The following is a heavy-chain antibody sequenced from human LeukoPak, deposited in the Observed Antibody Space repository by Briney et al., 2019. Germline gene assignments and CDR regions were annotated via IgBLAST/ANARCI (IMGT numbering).Heavy chain of an antibody. CDR2: IRYDGSNK. Sequence: GGSLRLSCAASGFTFSSYGMHWVRQAPGKGLEWVAFIRYDGSNKYYADSVKGRFTIPRDNSKNTLYLQMNSLRAEDTAVYYCAKDAYYDFWSGYSTRTYYFDYWGQGTLVTASS. J-gene: IGHJ4*02. CDR1: GFTFSSYG. CDR3: AKDAYYDFWSGYSTRTYYFDY. D-gene: IGHD3-3*01. V-gene: IGHV3-30*02.